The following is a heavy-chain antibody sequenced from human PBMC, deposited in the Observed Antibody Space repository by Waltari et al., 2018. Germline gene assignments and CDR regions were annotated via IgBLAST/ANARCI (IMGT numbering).Heavy chain of an antibody. CDR3: ARECGVATYYYYGMDV. CDR2: IIPNFGTA. D-gene: IGHD5-12*01. V-gene: IGHV1-69*08. J-gene: IGHJ6*02. CDR1: GGTFSSYA. Sequence: QVQLVQSGAEVKKPGSSVKVSCKASGGTFSSYAISWVRQAPGQGLEWMGRIIPNFGTANYAQKFQSRVTMTADKSTSTGDMELGSLRAEETAVYYCARECGVATYYYYGMDVWGQGTTVTVSS.